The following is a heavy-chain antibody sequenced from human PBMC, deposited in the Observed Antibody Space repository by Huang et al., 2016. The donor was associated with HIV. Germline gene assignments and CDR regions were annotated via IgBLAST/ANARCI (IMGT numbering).Heavy chain of an antibody. CDR3: VTDRRRQQSPFAS. CDR1: GFSLDSFN. CDR2: ISPSSSYI. J-gene: IGHJ4*02. Sequence: EVQLVDSGGGLVKPGGSLRLPCAASGFSLDSFNMFWFRKTPAKVLQGVASISPSSSYIRDTHSVQGRFSISRDNAKNQMYQQMNSLRGEATAIYYCVTDRRRQQSPFASWGQGTLVTVSS. V-gene: IGHV3-21*01. D-gene: IGHD6-13*01.